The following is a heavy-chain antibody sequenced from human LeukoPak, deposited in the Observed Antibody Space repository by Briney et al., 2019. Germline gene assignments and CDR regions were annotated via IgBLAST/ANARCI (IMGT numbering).Heavy chain of an antibody. CDR3: ASFIDYGDDADY. D-gene: IGHD4-17*01. Sequence: PSETLSLTCAVYGGSFSSYYWSWIRQPPGKGLEWIGEINHSGSTNYNPSLKSRVTISVDTSKNQFSLKLSSVTAADTAVYYCASFIDYGDDADYWGQGTLVTVSS. CDR2: INHSGST. V-gene: IGHV4-34*01. CDR1: GGSFSSYY. J-gene: IGHJ4*02.